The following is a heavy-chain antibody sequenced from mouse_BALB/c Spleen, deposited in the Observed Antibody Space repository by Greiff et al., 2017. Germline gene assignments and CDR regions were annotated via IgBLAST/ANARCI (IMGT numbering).Heavy chain of an antibody. CDR1: GFTFSDYY. Sequence: DVMLVESGGGLVKPGGSLKLSCAASGFTFSDYYMYWVRQTPEKRLEWVATISDGGSYTYYPDSVKGRFTISRDNAKNNLYLQMSSLKSEDTAMYYCARDFYGNYAWFAYWGQGTLVTVSA. V-gene: IGHV5-4*02. CDR2: ISDGGSYT. CDR3: ARDFYGNYAWFAY. D-gene: IGHD2-1*01. J-gene: IGHJ3*01.